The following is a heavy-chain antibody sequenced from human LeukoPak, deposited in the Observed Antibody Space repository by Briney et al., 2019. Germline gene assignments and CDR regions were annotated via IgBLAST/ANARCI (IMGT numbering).Heavy chain of an antibody. V-gene: IGHV4-59*01. Sequence: SETLSLTCTVSGGSITNYYWSWIRQPPGKGREWIGYIYYSGSTNYNPSLKSRVTISVDTSKNQFSLKLSSVTAADTAVYYCARYPGLEGTGSRGAFDYWGQGNLVTVSS. CDR2: IYYSGST. CDR3: ARYPGLEGTGSRGAFDY. J-gene: IGHJ4*02. D-gene: IGHD3-10*01. CDR1: GGSITNYY.